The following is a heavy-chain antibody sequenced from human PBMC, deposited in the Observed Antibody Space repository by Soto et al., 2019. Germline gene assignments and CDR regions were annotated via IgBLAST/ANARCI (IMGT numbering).Heavy chain of an antibody. CDR1: GGSFSGCY. Sequence: PSETRSPTCAVEGGSFSGCYSISTRQPPGKGLECIGEINHSGSTYYNPSIKSRVTISVDTSKNQFSLKLSSVTAADTAVYYCAGLKYFHSSDYLVHWGQGPRVTAPQ. J-gene: IGHJ4*02. D-gene: IGHD3-22*01. V-gene: IGHV4-34*01. CDR3: AGLKYFHSSDYLVH. CDR2: INHSGST.